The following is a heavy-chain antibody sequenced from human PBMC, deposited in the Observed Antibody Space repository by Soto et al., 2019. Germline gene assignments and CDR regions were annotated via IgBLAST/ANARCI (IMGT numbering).Heavy chain of an antibody. CDR2: INDSGST. J-gene: IGHJ6*03. D-gene: IGHD3-10*01. CDR1: GGSFSGYY. Sequence: QVQLQQWGAGLLKPSETLSLTCAVYGGSFSGYYWSWIRQTPGKGLEWIGEINDSGSTNNNPSLKSRVTRLVEQPKNQISLKLSSVTAADTAVYYCARGLLLWFGELSRRGGYYYYMDVWGKGTTVTVSS. V-gene: IGHV4-34*01. CDR3: ARGLLLWFGELSRRGGYYYYMDV.